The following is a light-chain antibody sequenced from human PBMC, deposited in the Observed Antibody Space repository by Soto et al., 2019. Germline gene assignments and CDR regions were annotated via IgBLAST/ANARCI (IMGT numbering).Light chain of an antibody. V-gene: IGKV3-11*01. CDR1: QSISNH. J-gene: IGKJ2*01. Sequence: EIVLTQSPATLSLSPGERATLSCRASQSISNHLAWYQQRPGQAPRLLIHDASNRATGIPARCSGSGSGTDSTLTISSLEPEDFAVYYCQQRSNWRPYTFGQGTKLEIK. CDR2: DAS. CDR3: QQRSNWRPYT.